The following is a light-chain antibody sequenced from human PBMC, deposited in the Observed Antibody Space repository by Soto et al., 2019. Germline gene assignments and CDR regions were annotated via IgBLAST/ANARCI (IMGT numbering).Light chain of an antibody. Sequence: EIVMTQSPVTLSVSPGARDPLSCRARQGISHYLAWYPQRPGQSPRLLIYDASNRATGIPARVSGSGSGTDFTLTISSLEPEDFAVYYCQQRSNWPQATFGQGTRLEIK. CDR3: QQRSNWPQAT. CDR1: QGISHY. J-gene: IGKJ5*01. V-gene: IGKV3-11*01. CDR2: DAS.